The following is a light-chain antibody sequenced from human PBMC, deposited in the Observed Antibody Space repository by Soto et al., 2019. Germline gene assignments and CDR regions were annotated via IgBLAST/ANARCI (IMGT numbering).Light chain of an antibody. V-gene: IGKV1-5*03. CDR1: QSISSW. J-gene: IGKJ4*01. CDR2: KAS. CDR3: QQFKSYPLT. Sequence: QLTQSPSTLSTSIGDRVNITCRASQSISSWLAWYQQKPGKAPKVLIYKASNLESGVPSRFSGSGSGTDFTLTISSLQPEDFATYYCQQFKSYPLTFGGGTKVDIK.